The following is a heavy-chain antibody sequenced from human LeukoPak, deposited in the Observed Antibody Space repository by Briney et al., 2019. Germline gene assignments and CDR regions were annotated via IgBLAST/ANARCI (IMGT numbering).Heavy chain of an antibody. D-gene: IGHD3-3*01. CDR3: ARAFGVVIYFDY. Sequence: PSETLSLTCSVSGYSISSGSYWGWIRQPPGKGLEWIGSIHQSGSTYYNPSLKSPVTISVDTSKNHFSLKLTSVTAADTAVYYCARAFGVVIYFDYWGQGTLVTVSS. CDR1: GYSISSGSY. CDR2: IHQSGST. J-gene: IGHJ4*02. V-gene: IGHV4-38-2*02.